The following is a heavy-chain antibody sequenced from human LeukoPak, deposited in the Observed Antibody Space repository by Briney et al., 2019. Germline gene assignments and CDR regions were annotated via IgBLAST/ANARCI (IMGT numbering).Heavy chain of an antibody. CDR3: ARHFRRIAMIVVVSTFDY. Sequence: KPSETLSLTCAVYGGSFSGYYWSWIRQPPGKGLEWIGEINHSGSTNYNPSLKSRVTISVDTSKNQFSLKLSSVTAADTAVYYCARHFRRIAMIVVVSTFDYWGQGTLVTVSS. CDR2: INHSGST. J-gene: IGHJ4*02. CDR1: GGSFSGYY. V-gene: IGHV4-34*01. D-gene: IGHD3-22*01.